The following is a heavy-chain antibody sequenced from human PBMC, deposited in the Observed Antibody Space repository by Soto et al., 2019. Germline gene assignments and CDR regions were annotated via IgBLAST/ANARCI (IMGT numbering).Heavy chain of an antibody. CDR3: ARDGRTGGSLLANYYYGMDV. CDR2: IYTSGST. CDR1: GGSISSYY. D-gene: IGHD2-15*01. Sequence: SETLSLTCTVSGGSISSYYWSWIRQPAGKGLEWIGRIYTSGSTNYNPSLKSRVTMSVDTSKNQFSLKLSSVTAADTAVYYCARDGRTGGSLLANYYYGMDVWGQGTTVTVSS. J-gene: IGHJ6*02. V-gene: IGHV4-4*07.